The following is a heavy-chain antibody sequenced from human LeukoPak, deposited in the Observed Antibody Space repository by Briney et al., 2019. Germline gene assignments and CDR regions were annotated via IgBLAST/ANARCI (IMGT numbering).Heavy chain of an antibody. CDR1: GYTFTGYY. CDR2: INPNSGGT. V-gene: IGHV1-2*06. J-gene: IGHJ4*02. Sequence: GASVKVSCKASGYTFTGYYMHWVRQAPGQGLEWMGRINPNSGGTNYAQKFQGRVTVTRDTSISTAYMELSRLRSDDTAVYYCARVNVRYYDSSGYYLAYWGQGTLVTVSS. CDR3: ARVNVRYYDSSGYYLAY. D-gene: IGHD3-22*01.